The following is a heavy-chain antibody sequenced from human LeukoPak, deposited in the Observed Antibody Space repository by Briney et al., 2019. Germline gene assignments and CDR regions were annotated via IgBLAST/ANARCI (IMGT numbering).Heavy chain of an antibody. Sequence: PGRSLRLSCAASGFTFDDYAMHWVRQAPGKGLEWVSGISWNSGSIGYADSVKGRFTISRDNAKNSLYLQMNSLRAEDTALYYCAKDIKVGYSYGLYYYGMDVWGQGTTVTVSS. CDR1: GFTFDDYA. D-gene: IGHD5-18*01. J-gene: IGHJ6*02. V-gene: IGHV3-9*01. CDR2: ISWNSGSI. CDR3: AKDIKVGYSYGLYYYGMDV.